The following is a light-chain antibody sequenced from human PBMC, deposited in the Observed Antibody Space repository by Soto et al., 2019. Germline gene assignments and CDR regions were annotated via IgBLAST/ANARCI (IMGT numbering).Light chain of an antibody. CDR1: RSVTTF. J-gene: IGKJ4*01. V-gene: IGKV3-11*01. Sequence: EIVLTQSPATLSLSPGERATLYCRASRSVTTFLAWYQQKPGQAPRLLLYDASKRATGVPTRFSGSGSGTDFTLTISSLEPEDFAVYYCQQRTNWPLTFGGGTKVERK. CDR3: QQRTNWPLT. CDR2: DAS.